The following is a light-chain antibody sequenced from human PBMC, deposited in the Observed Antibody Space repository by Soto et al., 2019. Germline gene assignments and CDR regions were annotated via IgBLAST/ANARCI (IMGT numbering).Light chain of an antibody. Sequence: QSVLTHPPSSSGTPWQRVTISCSGDSSSIERNTVSWYQQLPGMAPKLLIYLNSRRPSGVPDRFSGSKSGTSASLAISGLQSEDEAEYYCATWDDSLNLLYVFGTGTKVTVL. CDR3: ATWDDSLNLLYV. J-gene: IGLJ1*01. V-gene: IGLV1-44*01. CDR2: LNS. CDR1: SSSIERNT.